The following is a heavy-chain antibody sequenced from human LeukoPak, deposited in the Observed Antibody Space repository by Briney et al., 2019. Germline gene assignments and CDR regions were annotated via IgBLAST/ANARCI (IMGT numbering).Heavy chain of an antibody. D-gene: IGHD6-13*01. V-gene: IGHV3-30*02. J-gene: IGHJ6*03. Sequence: QPGGSLRLSCAASGFTFSSYGMDWVRAAPGKGLEWVAFIRYDGSNKYYADSVKGRFTISRDNSKNTLYLQMNSLRAEDTAVYYCAKAQGSSSWPYYYYYYMDVWGKGTTVTVSS. CDR3: AKAQGSSSWPYYYYYYMDV. CDR1: GFTFSSYG. CDR2: IRYDGSNK.